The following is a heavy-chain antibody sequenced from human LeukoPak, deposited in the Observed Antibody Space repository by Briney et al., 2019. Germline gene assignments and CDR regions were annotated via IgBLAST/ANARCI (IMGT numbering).Heavy chain of an antibody. D-gene: IGHD2-2*01. J-gene: IGHJ5*02. CDR1: GGSISSGGYY. Sequence: SQTLSLTCTVSGGSISSGGYYWSWIRQHPGKGLEWIGYISYSGSTYYNPSLKSRVTISVDTSKNQFFLKLSSVTAADAAVYYCARRVPVVTRWFDPWGPGTLVTVSS. CDR2: ISYSGST. V-gene: IGHV4-31*03. CDR3: ARRVPVVTRWFDP.